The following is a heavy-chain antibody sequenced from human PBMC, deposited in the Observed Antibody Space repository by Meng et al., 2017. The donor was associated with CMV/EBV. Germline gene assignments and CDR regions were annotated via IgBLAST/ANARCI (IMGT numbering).Heavy chain of an antibody. V-gene: IGHV4-4*07. Sequence: QGQLEESGQGLVTPSETLFLTWTVSGGSITSYYWSWNRQPAGKGLERIGRIYTSGSTNYNPSLKSRVTMSVDTSKNQFSLTLSSVTAADTAVYYCARGPEVDYGDYVGLDYWGQGTLVTVSS. CDR1: GGSITSYY. D-gene: IGHD4-17*01. CDR3: ARGPEVDYGDYVGLDY. CDR2: IYTSGST. J-gene: IGHJ4*02.